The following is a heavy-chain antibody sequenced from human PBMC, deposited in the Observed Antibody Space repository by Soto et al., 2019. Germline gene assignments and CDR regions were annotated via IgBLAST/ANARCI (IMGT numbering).Heavy chain of an antibody. D-gene: IGHD1-26*01. J-gene: IGHJ5*02. V-gene: IGHV4-34*01. Sequence: SETLSLTCAVYGGSFSDYYWSWIRQPPGKGLEWIGEINHSGSTNYNPSLKSRVTISVDTSKNQFSLKLSSVTAADTAVYYCARNRPSGSYYWFDPWGQGTLVTV. CDR3: ARNRPSGSYYWFDP. CDR1: GGSFSDYY. CDR2: INHSGST.